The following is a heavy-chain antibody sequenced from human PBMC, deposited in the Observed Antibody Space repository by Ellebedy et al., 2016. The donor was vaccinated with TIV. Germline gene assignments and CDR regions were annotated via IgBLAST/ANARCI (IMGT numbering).Heavy chain of an antibody. CDR3: ARDSSGWYLN. J-gene: IGHJ4*02. CDR1: GGTFSSYG. CDR2: IIPIFGTA. Sequence: SVKVSXXASGGTFSSYGISWVRQAPGQGLEWMGGIIPIFGTANYAQKFQGRVTITADKSTSTAYMELSSLRSEDTAVYYCARDSSGWYLNWGQGTLVTVSS. D-gene: IGHD6-19*01. V-gene: IGHV1-69*06.